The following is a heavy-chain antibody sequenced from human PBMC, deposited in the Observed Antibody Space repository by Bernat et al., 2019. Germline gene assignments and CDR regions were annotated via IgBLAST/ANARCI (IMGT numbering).Heavy chain of an antibody. V-gene: IGHV3-66*01. Sequence: EVQLVESGGGLVQPGGSLRLPCAASGFTVSSNYMSWVRQAPGKGLEWVSVIYSCGSTYYADSVKGRFTISRDNSKNTLYLQMNSLRAEDTAVYYCARRVVEMATFMDNWFDPWGQGTLITVSS. D-gene: IGHD5-24*01. CDR1: GFTVSSNY. J-gene: IGHJ5*02. CDR3: ARRVVEMATFMDNWFDP. CDR2: IYSCGST.